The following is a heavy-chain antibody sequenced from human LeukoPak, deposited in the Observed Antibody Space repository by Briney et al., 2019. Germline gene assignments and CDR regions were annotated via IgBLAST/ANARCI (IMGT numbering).Heavy chain of an antibody. J-gene: IGHJ4*02. CDR1: GGSISSYY. CDR3: ARLQGYNRHLDY. Sequence: SETLSLTCTVSGGSISSYYWSWIRQPPGKGLEWIGYIYYSGSTNYNPSLKSRVTISVDTSKNQFSLKLSYVTAADTAVYYCARLQGYNRHLDYWGQGTLVTVSS. V-gene: IGHV4-59*08. D-gene: IGHD1-14*01. CDR2: IYYSGST.